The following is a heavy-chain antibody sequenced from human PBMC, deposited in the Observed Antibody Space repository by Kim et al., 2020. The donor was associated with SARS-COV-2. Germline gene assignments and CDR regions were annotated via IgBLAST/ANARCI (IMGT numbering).Heavy chain of an antibody. J-gene: IGHJ6*02. D-gene: IGHD3-9*01. CDR3: ASPIKASLTGSLYYYYGMDV. CDR2: ISAYNGNT. Sequence: ASVKVSCKASGYTFTSYGISWVRQAPGQGLEWMGWISAYNGNTNYAQKLQGRVTMTTDTSTSTAYMELRSLRSDDTAVYYCASPIKASLTGSLYYYYGMDVWGQGTTVTVSS. V-gene: IGHV1-18*04. CDR1: GYTFTSYG.